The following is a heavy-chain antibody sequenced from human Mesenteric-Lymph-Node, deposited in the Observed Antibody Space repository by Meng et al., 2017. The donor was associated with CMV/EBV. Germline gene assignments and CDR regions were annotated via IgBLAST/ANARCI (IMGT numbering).Heavy chain of an antibody. CDR3: VFYDFWSDYHNY. D-gene: IGHD3-3*01. J-gene: IGHJ4*02. CDR1: GFTFSNNW. CDR2: INSDGSNT. V-gene: IGHV3-74*01. Sequence: GGSLRLSCAASGFTFSNNWMHWVRQAPGKGLVWVSRINSDGSNTNYADSVKGRFTISRDNAKNTLYLQMNSLRAEDTALYYCVFYDFWSDYHNYWGQGTLVTVSS.